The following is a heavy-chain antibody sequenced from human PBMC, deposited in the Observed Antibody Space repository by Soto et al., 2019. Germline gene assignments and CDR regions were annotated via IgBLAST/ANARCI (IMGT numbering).Heavy chain of an antibody. CDR2: ISYDGSNK. J-gene: IGHJ4*02. CDR3: AKDIVVVTAITGGFDY. D-gene: IGHD2-21*02. V-gene: IGHV3-30*18. CDR1: GFTFSSYG. Sequence: QVQLVESGGGVVQPGRSLRLSCAASGFTFSSYGMHWVRQAPGKGLEWVAVISYDGSNKYYADSVKGRFTISRDNSKNPLYLQMNSLRAEDTAVYYCAKDIVVVTAITGGFDYWGQGTLVTVSS.